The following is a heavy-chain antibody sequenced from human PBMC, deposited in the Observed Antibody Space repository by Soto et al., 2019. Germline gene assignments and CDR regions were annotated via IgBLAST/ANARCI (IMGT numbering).Heavy chain of an antibody. Sequence: QVQLVQSGAEVKKPGASVKVSCKASGYTFTNYYMHWVRQAPGQGLEWRGIFNPSGGSTSYAQKYQGRVTMTRDTSPSTVYMELSSLRSEDTAVYYCARHRGIDYDFWSGYTNVGYYCSYMDVWGKGTMVTVSS. D-gene: IGHD3-3*01. CDR3: ARHRGIDYDFWSGYTNVGYYCSYMDV. V-gene: IGHV1-46*03. CDR2: FNPSGGST. CDR1: GYTFTNYY. J-gene: IGHJ6*03.